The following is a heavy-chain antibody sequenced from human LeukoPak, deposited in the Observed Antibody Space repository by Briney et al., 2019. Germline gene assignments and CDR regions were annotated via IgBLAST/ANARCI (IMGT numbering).Heavy chain of an antibody. D-gene: IGHD3-3*01. CDR1: GGSFSGYY. CDR2: INHSGST. V-gene: IGHV4-34*01. Sequence: SETLSLTCAVYGGSFSGYYRSWIRQPPGKGLVWIGEINHSGSTNYNPSLKSRVTISIDTSKNQFSLKLSSVTAADTAVYYCARLGGFWSGYYTGIGYFDYWGQGTLVTVSS. CDR3: ARLGGFWSGYYTGIGYFDY. J-gene: IGHJ4*02.